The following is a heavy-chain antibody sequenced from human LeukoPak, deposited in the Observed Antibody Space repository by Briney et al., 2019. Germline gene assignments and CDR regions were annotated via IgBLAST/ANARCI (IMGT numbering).Heavy chain of an antibody. CDR3: ARDWCSSSCLCSYSYVMDV. CDR2: ISTYNGNT. J-gene: IGHJ6*02. D-gene: IGHD6-6*01. Sequence: ASVKVSCKASGYTFTSYGISWVRQAPGQGLEWMGWISTYNGNTNYPQKLQGRVTMTTDTSTSTAYMELRSLRSDDTAVYYCARDWCSSSCLCSYSYVMDVWGQGTTVTVSS. V-gene: IGHV1-18*01. CDR1: GYTFTSYG.